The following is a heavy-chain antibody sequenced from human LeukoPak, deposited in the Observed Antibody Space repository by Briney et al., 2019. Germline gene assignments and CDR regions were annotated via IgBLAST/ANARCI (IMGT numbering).Heavy chain of an antibody. CDR2: IASDGSST. Sequence: GGSLRLSCVASGFTFSSYWMNWVRQAPGKGLVWVSRIASDGSSTTYADSVKGRFSISRDNAKNTLYLQMNSLRVEDTAVYYCARGRPHGNDYWGQGTLVTVSS. CDR3: ARGRPHGNDY. V-gene: IGHV3-74*01. J-gene: IGHJ4*02. D-gene: IGHD4-23*01. CDR1: GFTFSSYW.